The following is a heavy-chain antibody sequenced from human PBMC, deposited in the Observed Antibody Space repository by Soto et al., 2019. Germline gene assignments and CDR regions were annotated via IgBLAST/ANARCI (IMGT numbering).Heavy chain of an antibody. CDR2: ISWNSGII. D-gene: IGHD6-13*01. CDR1: GFAFDDYA. V-gene: IGHV3-9*01. CDR3: ETDTRFIAAPGAFDI. J-gene: IGHJ3*02. Sequence: PGGSLRLSGAAGGFAFDDYAMHWVLQAPGKGLEWVPGISWNSGIIGYADSVKGRFTISRDNAKNSLYLQMNSLRAEHTALYYSETDTRFIAAPGAFDIWAQGTMVPVSS.